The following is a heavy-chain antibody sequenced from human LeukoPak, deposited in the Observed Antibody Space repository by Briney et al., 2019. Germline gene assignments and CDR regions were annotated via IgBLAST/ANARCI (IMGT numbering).Heavy chain of an antibody. CDR3: ARGGTRDGGHYSDY. CDR2: IYYSGTA. Sequence: PSETLSLTCTVSGGSISSYYWSWIRQPPGKGLEWIGDIYYSGTANYNPSLKSPVTISIDTSKNQFSLKLSSVTAADTAVYYCARGGTRDGGHYSDYWGQGTLVTVSS. J-gene: IGHJ4*02. V-gene: IGHV4-59*01. D-gene: IGHD2-21*02. CDR1: GGSISSYY.